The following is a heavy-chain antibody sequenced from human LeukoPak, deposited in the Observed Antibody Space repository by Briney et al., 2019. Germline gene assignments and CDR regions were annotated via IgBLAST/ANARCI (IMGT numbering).Heavy chain of an antibody. V-gene: IGHV3-21*01. CDR1: GFTFSSYS. Sequence: SGGSLRLSCAASGFTFSSYSMNWVRPPPGKGLEWVSSISSSSSYIYYADSVKGRFTISRDNDKNSLYLQMNTLRAEDTAVYYCARDMDGYNSRFDYWGQGTLVTVSS. CDR2: ISSSSSYI. CDR3: ARDMDGYNSRFDY. J-gene: IGHJ4*02. D-gene: IGHD5-24*01.